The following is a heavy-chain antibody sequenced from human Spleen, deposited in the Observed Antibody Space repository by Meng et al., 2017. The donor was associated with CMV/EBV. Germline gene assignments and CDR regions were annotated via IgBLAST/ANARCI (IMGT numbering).Heavy chain of an antibody. CDR1: GGSISGYY. D-gene: IGHD2/OR15-2a*01. Sequence: SETLSLTCTVSGGSISGYYWTWIRQPPGKGLEWIGYIYYDGRTNYNPSLKSRVTISVDTSKKQFSLDLNSVTAADTAVYYCARFTRHYIVSIVGLDYGMDVWGQGTTVTVSS. CDR2: IYYDGRT. J-gene: IGHJ6*02. CDR3: ARFTRHYIVSIVGLDYGMDV. V-gene: IGHV4-59*01.